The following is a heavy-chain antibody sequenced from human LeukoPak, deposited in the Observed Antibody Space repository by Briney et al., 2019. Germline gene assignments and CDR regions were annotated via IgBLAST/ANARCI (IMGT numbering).Heavy chain of an antibody. Sequence: GESLKISCKGSGYSFTSYWIGWVRQMPGKGLEWMGIISFGDSDSRYSPSFQGQVTISVDKSINTAYLQWSSLKASDTATYYCATARPHRGFDIWGQGTMVTVSS. CDR3: ATARPHRGFDI. CDR1: GYSFTSYW. CDR2: ISFGDSDS. J-gene: IGHJ3*02. V-gene: IGHV5-51*01.